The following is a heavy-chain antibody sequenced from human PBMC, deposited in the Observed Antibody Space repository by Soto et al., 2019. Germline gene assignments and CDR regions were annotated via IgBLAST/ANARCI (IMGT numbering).Heavy chain of an antibody. Sequence: EVQLLESGGGLVQPGGSLRLSCAASGFTFSSYAMSWVRQAPGKGLEWVSGISGSGDSTYYADSVKGRFTISRDNSKNTLYLQMNSLRAEDTAVYYCAKDLNSSGWYADYWGQGTLVTVSS. CDR1: GFTFSSYA. CDR2: ISGSGDST. CDR3: AKDLNSSGWYADY. J-gene: IGHJ4*02. V-gene: IGHV3-23*01. D-gene: IGHD6-19*01.